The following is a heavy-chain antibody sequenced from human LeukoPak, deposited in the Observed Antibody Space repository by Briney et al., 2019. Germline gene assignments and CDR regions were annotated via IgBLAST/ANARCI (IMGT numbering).Heavy chain of an antibody. J-gene: IGHJ6*02. CDR2: IYYSGGT. Sequence: SETLSLTCTVSGGSTSSSSYYWGWLRQPPGKGLEWIGSIYYSGGTYYNPSLKSRVTISVDTSKNQFSLKLSSVTAADTAVYYCARTAGGSYYYYYYYYGMDVWGQGATVTVSS. CDR3: ARTAGGSYYYYYYYYGMDV. D-gene: IGHD1-26*01. CDR1: GGSTSSSSYY. V-gene: IGHV4-39*01.